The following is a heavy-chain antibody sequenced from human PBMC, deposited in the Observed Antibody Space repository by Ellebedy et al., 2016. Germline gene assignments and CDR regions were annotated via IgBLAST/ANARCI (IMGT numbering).Heavy chain of an antibody. Sequence: SETLSLTCAVSGGSISSSNWWSWVRQPPGKGLEWIGEIYHSGSTNYNPSLKSRVTISVDTSKNQFSLKLSSVTAAETAVYYCARGNYGGNSVDYWGQGTLVTVSS. D-gene: IGHD4-23*01. CDR1: GGSISSSNW. CDR3: ARGNYGGNSVDY. V-gene: IGHV4-4*02. CDR2: IYHSGST. J-gene: IGHJ4*02.